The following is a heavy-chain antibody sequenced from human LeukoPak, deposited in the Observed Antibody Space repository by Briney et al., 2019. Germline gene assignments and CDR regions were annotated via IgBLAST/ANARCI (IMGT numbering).Heavy chain of an antibody. D-gene: IGHD2-2*01. J-gene: IGHJ5*02. CDR2: INHSGST. V-gene: IGHV4-34*01. CDR1: GGSFSGYY. CDR3: ARHGPRYQPAAIANGP. Sequence: SETLSLTCAVYGGSFSGYYWSWIRQPPGKGLEWIGEINHSGSTNYNPSLKSRVTISVDTSKNQFSLKLSSVTAADTAVYYCARHGPRYQPAAIANGPWGQGTLVTVSS.